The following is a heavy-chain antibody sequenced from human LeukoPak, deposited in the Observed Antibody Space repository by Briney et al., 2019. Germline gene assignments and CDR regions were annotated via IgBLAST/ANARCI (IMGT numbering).Heavy chain of an antibody. CDR2: IYYSGST. D-gene: IGHD5/OR15-5a*01. J-gene: IGHJ5*02. V-gene: IGHV4-39*07. CDR1: GGSISSSSYY. CDR3: ARAGVYDSWFDP. Sequence: SETLSLTCTVSGGSISSSSYYWGWIRQPPGKGLEWIGSIYYSGSTYYNPSLKSRVTISVDTSKNQFSLKLSSVTAADTAVYYCARAGVYDSWFDPWGQGTLVTVSS.